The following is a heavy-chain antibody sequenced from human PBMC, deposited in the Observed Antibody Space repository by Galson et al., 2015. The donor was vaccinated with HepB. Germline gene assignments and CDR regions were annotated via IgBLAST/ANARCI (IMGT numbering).Heavy chain of an antibody. V-gene: IGHV3-7*03. D-gene: IGHD3-22*01. J-gene: IGHJ3*01. Sequence: SLRPAYAASEFSCTYHWLSGVRQTPRRGLEWVTNLNQHGNEKYYADSVKGRFSISRDNAKNSLYLQMNSLIDEDTAVYCCVRDALGGYDFWGQGTTVIVSS. CDR1: EFSCTYHW. CDR3: VRDALGGYDF. CDR2: LNQHGNEK.